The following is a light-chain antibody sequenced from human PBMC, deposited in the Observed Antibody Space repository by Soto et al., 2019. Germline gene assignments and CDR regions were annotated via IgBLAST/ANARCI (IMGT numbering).Light chain of an antibody. CDR1: SSDVGGYNY. CDR3: SSYAGSSNV. V-gene: IGLV2-8*01. CDR2: EVN. Sequence: QAVVTQPPSASASPGQSVAISCTGTSSDVGGYNYVSWYQQHPGKAPKLMIYEVNKRPSGVPDRFSGSKSGNTASLTVSGLQAEDEADYYCSSYAGSSNVFGTGTEVTVL. J-gene: IGLJ1*01.